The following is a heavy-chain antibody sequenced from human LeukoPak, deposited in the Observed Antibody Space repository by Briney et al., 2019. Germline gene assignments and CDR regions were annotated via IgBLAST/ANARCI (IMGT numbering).Heavy chain of an antibody. Sequence: GGSLRLSCAASGFTFSNYAMTWVRQAPGKGLEWVSAINGGGVSTYYADSVKGRFTISRDSSKNTLYLQLNSLRAEDTAVYYCAKSQEARYYFDYWGQGILVTTSS. CDR2: INGGGVST. CDR1: GFTFSNYA. V-gene: IGHV3-23*01. J-gene: IGHJ4*02. CDR3: AKSQEARYYFDY.